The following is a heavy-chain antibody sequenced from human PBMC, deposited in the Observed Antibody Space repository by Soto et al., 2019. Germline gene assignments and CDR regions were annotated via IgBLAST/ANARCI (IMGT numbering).Heavy chain of an antibody. V-gene: IGHV4-61*01. CDR3: AREDRNCSSTSCKYAMDV. D-gene: IGHD2-2*01. Sequence: NPSETLSLTCTVSGDSVTSDSYFWSWIRQPPGKGLEWIGNSYYSGYYSGSTNHNPSLKSRVTVSVDTSKNQFSLKLRSVTTADTAVYYCAREDRNCSSTSCKYAMDVWGQGTTVTVSS. CDR2: SYYSGYYSGST. CDR1: GDSVTSDSYF. J-gene: IGHJ6*02.